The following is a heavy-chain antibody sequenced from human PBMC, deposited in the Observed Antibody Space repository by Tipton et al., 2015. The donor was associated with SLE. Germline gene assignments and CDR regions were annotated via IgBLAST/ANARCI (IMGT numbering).Heavy chain of an antibody. CDR2: MYTSGST. Sequence: TLSLTCTVSGGSISSYYWTWIRQPAGKGLEWIGRMYTSGSTNYNPSLKSRVTISVDTSKNQFSLKLSSVTAADTAVYYCARHDRYYYGSGSYYNGAFDIWGQGTMVTVSS. CDR3: ARHDRYYYGSGSYYNGAFDI. V-gene: IGHV4-4*07. CDR1: GGSISSYY. D-gene: IGHD3-10*01. J-gene: IGHJ3*02.